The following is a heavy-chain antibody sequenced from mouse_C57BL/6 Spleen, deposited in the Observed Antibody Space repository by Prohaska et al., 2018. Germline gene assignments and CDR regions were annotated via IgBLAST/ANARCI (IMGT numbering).Heavy chain of an antibody. Sequence: LKLSCKASGYTFTSYDINWVKQRPGQGLEWIGWIYPRDGSNKYNEKFKGKATLTVDTSSSTAYMELHSLTSEDSAVYFCARNYYGSSYKAMDYWGQGTSVTVSS. D-gene: IGHD1-1*01. J-gene: IGHJ4*01. V-gene: IGHV1-85*01. CDR1: GYTFTSYD. CDR3: ARNYYGSSYKAMDY. CDR2: IYPRDGSN.